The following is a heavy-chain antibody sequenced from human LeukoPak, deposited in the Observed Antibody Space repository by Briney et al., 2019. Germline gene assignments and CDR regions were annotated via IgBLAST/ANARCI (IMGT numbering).Heavy chain of an antibody. Sequence: SETLSLTCTVSGGSISSGGYYWSWIRQRPGKGLEWIGYIYYSGSTYYNPSLKSRVTISVDTSKNQFSLKLSSVTAADTAVYYCARCDSSGSFDYWGQGTLVTVSS. D-gene: IGHD3-22*01. CDR3: ARCDSSGSFDY. CDR2: IYYSGST. J-gene: IGHJ4*02. CDR1: GGSISSGGYY. V-gene: IGHV4-31*03.